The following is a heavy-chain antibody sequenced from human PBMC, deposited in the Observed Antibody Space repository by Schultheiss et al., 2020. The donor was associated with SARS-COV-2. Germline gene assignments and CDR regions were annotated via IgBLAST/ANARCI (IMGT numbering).Heavy chain of an antibody. J-gene: IGHJ4*02. D-gene: IGHD1-1*01. CDR3: AKDRRNDGSFIDY. CDR2: ISWDGGST. Sequence: GGSLRLSCAASGFTFDDYAMHWVRQAPGKGLEWVSLISWDGGSTYYADSVKGRFTISRDNSKNSLYLQMNSLRAEDTALYYCAKDRRNDGSFIDYWGQGTLVTVSS. V-gene: IGHV3-43D*03. CDR1: GFTFDDYA.